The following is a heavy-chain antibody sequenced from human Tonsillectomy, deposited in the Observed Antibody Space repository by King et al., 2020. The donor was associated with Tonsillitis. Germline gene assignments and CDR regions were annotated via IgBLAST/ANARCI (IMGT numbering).Heavy chain of an antibody. CDR1: GFTVSNNY. J-gene: IGHJ3*02. Sequence: VQLVESGGGLIQPGGSLRLSCVISGFTVSNNYMSWVRQAPGKGLEWVSVIYSGDSAHYGDSVRGRFTISRDNSKNMLYLQMSSLRVEDTAVYYCARWTTAFDIWGQGTMVTVSS. CDR3: ARWTTAFDI. D-gene: IGHD1-1*01. V-gene: IGHV3-53*01. CDR2: IYSGDSA.